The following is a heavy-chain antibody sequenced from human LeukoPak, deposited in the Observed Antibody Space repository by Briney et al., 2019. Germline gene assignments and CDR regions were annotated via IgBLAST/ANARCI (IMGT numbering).Heavy chain of an antibody. J-gene: IGHJ1*01. CDR1: GGSFSGYY. CDR2: INHSGST. CDR3: ARGRVAVAAPRGYFQH. Sequence: PSETLSLTCAVYGGSFSGYYWSWIRQPPGKGLEWIGEINHSGSTNYNPSLKSRVTISVDTSKNQFSLKLSSVTAADTAVYYCARGRVAVAAPRGYFQHWGQGTLVTVSS. D-gene: IGHD6-19*01. V-gene: IGHV4-34*01.